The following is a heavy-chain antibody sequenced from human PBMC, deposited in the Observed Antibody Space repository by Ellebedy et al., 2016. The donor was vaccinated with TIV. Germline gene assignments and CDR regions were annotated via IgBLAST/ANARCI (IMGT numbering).Heavy chain of an antibody. CDR2: INSDGSST. J-gene: IGHJ4*02. CDR1: GFTFSSYW. D-gene: IGHD4-17*01. CDR3: ARDRYGDYYFDY. V-gene: IGHV3-74*01. Sequence: GESLKISXAASGFTFSSYWMHWVRQAPGKGLVWVSRINSDGSSTSYADSVKGRFTISRDNSKNTLYLQMSSLRGEDTAVYYCARDRYGDYYFDYWGQGTLVTVSS.